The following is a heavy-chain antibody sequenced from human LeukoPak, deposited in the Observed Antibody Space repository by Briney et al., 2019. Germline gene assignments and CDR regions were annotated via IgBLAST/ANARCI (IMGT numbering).Heavy chain of an antibody. J-gene: IGHJ4*02. CDR1: GDSISGNY. CDR2: IYYSGST. Sequence: SETLSLTCTVSGDSISGNYWTWIRRPPGKGREWIGYIYYSGSTNYNASLKSRVTISVDTSKNQFSLKLSSVTAADTAVYYCARLGDGDNLRYFDYWGQGTLVTVSS. D-gene: IGHD5-24*01. V-gene: IGHV4-59*08. CDR3: ARLGDGDNLRYFDY.